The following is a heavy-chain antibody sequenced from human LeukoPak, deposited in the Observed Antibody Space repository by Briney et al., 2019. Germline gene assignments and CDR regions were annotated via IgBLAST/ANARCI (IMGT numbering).Heavy chain of an antibody. D-gene: IGHD6-19*01. J-gene: IGHJ6*04. CDR1: GYTFTSYY. Sequence: ASVKVSCKASGYTFTSYYMHWVRQAPVQGLEWMGIINPSGGSTSYAQKFQGRVTMTRDTSTSTVYMELSSLRSEDTAVYYCARDLGIAVAGDYYYYGMDVWGKGTTVTVSS. CDR2: INPSGGST. CDR3: ARDLGIAVAGDYYYYGMDV. V-gene: IGHV1-46*01.